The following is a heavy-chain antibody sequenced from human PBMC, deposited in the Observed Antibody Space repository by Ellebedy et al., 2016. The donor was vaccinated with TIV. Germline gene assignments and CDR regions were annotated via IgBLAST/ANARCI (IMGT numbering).Heavy chain of an antibody. CDR1: GFTFSDYY. CDR3: ARDRTGVLDI. J-gene: IGHJ3*02. D-gene: IGHD3-10*01. CDR2: ISSGGSTM. V-gene: IGHV3-11*04. Sequence: PGGSLRLSCAASGFTFSDYYMSWIRQAPGKGLEWVSYISSGGSTMKYADSAKGRFTISRDHADNSLYLQMNSLRADDTAVYYCARDRTGVLDIWGQGTMVTVSS.